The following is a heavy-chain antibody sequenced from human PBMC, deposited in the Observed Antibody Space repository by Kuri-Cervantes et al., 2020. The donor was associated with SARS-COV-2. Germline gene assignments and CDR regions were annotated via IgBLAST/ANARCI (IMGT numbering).Heavy chain of an antibody. D-gene: IGHD4-17*01. CDR2: FDPEDGET. V-gene: IGHV1-24*01. CDR3: ATTPIDYGDYQRYFDL. J-gene: IGHJ2*01. Sequence: ASVKVSCKASGGIFRSYTFSWVRQAPGKGLEWMGGFDPEDGETIYAQKFQGRVTMTEDTSTDTAYMELSSLRSEDTAVYYCATTPIDYGDYQRYFDLWGRGTLVTVSS. CDR1: GGIFRSYT.